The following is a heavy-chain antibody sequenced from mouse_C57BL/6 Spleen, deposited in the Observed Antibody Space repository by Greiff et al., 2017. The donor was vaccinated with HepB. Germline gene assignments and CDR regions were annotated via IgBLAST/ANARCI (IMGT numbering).Heavy chain of an antibody. CDR2: IYPGDGDT. Sequence: QVTLKVSGAELVKPGASVKISCKASGYAFSSYWMNWVKQRPGKGLEWIGQIYPGDGDTNYNGKFKGKATLTADKSSSTAYMQLSSLTSEDSAVYFCARLRLGTGSFDYWGQGTTLTVSS. J-gene: IGHJ2*01. CDR3: ARLRLGTGSFDY. D-gene: IGHD4-1*01. CDR1: GYAFSSYW. V-gene: IGHV1-80*01.